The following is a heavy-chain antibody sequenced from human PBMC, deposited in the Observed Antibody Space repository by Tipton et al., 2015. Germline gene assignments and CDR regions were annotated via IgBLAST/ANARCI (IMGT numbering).Heavy chain of an antibody. CDR1: GFTFSNYE. J-gene: IGHJ4*02. D-gene: IGHD1-20*01. CDR3: ARVELTGTTQPVDY. V-gene: IGHV3-48*03. CDR2: INSGGRTK. Sequence: SLRLSCEASGFTFSNYEMSWVRQAPGKGLEWVSYINSGGRTKYYADSVKGRFTISRDNAKNSLYLQMNSLRDEDTAVYYCARVELTGTTQPVDYWGQGTLVTVSS.